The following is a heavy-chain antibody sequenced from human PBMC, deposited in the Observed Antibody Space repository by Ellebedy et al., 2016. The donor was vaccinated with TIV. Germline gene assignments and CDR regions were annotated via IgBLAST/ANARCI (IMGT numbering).Heavy chain of an antibody. V-gene: IGHV1-69*04. D-gene: IGHD1-26*01. CDR3: ARWAGSSGSFQGPYDY. Sequence: AASVKVSCKASGGTFSSYAFSWVRQAPGQGLEWMGRIIPILGIADYAQNFQGRVTFTADKSTSTAYMELSSLRSEDTAVYYCARWAGSSGSFQGPYDYWGQGTLVAVSS. J-gene: IGHJ4*02. CDR2: IIPILGIA. CDR1: GGTFSSYA.